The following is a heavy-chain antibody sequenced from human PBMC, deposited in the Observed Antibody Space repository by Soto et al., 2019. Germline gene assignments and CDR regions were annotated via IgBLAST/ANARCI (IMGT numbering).Heavy chain of an antibody. CDR2: IYPGDSDT. CDR3: ARLWGDRYSSSSYYYYYYMDV. D-gene: IGHD6-6*01. J-gene: IGHJ6*03. Sequence: PGESLKISCKGSGYSFTSYWIGWVRQMPGKGLEWMGIIYPGDSDTRYSPSFQGQVTISADKSISTAYLQWSSLKASDTAMYYCARLWGDRYSSSSYYYYYYMDVWGKGTTVIVSS. V-gene: IGHV5-51*01. CDR1: GYSFTSYW.